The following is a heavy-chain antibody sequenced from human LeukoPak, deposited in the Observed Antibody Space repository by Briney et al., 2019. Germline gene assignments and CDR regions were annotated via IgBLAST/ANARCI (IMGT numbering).Heavy chain of an antibody. V-gene: IGHV3-11*01. CDR1: GFTFSDYY. CDR3: AREGCGSTGCDYYFDY. Sequence: GGSLRLSCAASGFTFSDYYMSWIRQAPGKGLEWLSCITSSASTIYYSDSVKGRFTISRDNAKNSLYLEMNSLRAEDTAVYYCAREGCGSTGCDYYFDYWGQGTLVTVSS. CDR2: ITSSASTI. J-gene: IGHJ4*02. D-gene: IGHD2-2*01.